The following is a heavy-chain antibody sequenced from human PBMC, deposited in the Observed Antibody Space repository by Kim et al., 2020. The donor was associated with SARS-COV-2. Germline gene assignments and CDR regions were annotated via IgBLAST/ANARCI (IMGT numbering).Heavy chain of an antibody. CDR1: GGSISSSSYY. Sequence: SETLSLTCTVSGGSISSSSYYWGWIRQPPGKGLEWIGSIYYSGSTYYNPSLKSRVTISVDTSKNQFSLKLSSVTAADTAVYYCARDLAFGGVIVSWGQGTLVTVSS. V-gene: IGHV4-39*07. D-gene: IGHD3-16*02. CDR3: ARDLAFGGVIVS. J-gene: IGHJ4*02. CDR2: IYYSGST.